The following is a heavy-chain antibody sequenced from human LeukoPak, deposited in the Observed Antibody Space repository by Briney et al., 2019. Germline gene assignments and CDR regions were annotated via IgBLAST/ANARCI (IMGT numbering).Heavy chain of an antibody. D-gene: IGHD2-2*01. CDR3: ARDQEAYCSSTSCYEYYYYMDV. V-gene: IGHV4-61*02. CDR2: IYTSGST. J-gene: IGHJ6*03. CDR1: GGSISSGSYY. Sequence: SQTLSLTCTVSGGSISSGSYYWSWIRQPAGKGLEWIGRIYTSGSTNYNPSLKSRVTISVDTSKNQFSLKLSSVTAADTAVYYYARDQEAYCSSTSCYEYYYYMDVWGKGTTVIVSS.